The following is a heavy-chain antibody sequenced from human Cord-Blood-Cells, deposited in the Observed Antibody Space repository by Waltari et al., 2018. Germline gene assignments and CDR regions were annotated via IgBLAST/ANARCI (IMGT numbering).Heavy chain of an antibody. V-gene: IGHV4-34*01. CDR3: ARGGACSSTSCYNWFDP. D-gene: IGHD2-2*01. Sequence: QVQLQQWGAGLLKPSETLYLTCAAYGGSFSGYYWSWIRQPPGKGLEWIGEINHSGSTNYNPALKSRVTISVDTSKNQFSLKLSSVTAADTAVYYCARGGACSSTSCYNWFDPWGQGTLVTVSS. CDR1: GGSFSGYY. CDR2: INHSGST. J-gene: IGHJ5*02.